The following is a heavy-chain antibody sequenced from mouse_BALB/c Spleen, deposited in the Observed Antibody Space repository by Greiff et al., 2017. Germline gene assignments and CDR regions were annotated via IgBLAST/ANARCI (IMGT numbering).Heavy chain of an antibody. V-gene: IGHV1-67*01. Sequence: QVQLQQSGPELVRPGVSVTISCKGSGYTFTDYAMHWVKQSHAKSLEWIGVISTYYGNTNYNQKFKGKATMTVDKSSSTAYMELARLTSEDSAIYYCAREYDGAMDYWGQGTSVTVAA. CDR2: ISTYYGNT. D-gene: IGHD2-14*01. CDR3: AREYDGAMDY. CDR1: GYTFTDYA. J-gene: IGHJ4*01.